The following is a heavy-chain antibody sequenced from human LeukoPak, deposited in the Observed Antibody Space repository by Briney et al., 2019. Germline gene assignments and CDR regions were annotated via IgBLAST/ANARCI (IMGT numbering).Heavy chain of an antibody. Sequence: GGSLRLSCTGSGFTFGDYAMTWVRQAPGKGLEWVGFIRSQIYGGTPEYAASVKGRFTISRDDSEGVVYLQMNSLKTEDTAVYYCTRDQTPYYWGQGTLVTVAS. V-gene: IGHV3-49*04. CDR3: TRDQTPYY. CDR1: GFTFGDYA. J-gene: IGHJ4*02. CDR2: IRSQIYGGTP.